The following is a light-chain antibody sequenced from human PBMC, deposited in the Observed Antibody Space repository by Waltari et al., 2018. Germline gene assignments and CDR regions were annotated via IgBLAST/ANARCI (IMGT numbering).Light chain of an antibody. J-gene: IGLJ3*02. Sequence: QSALTQPAAVSGSPGQSVTISCTGASSDIGRYDIVSWYQQHPGNAPKLVISDVSKRPSGVSHRFSGSKSGDTASLTISGLQFEDEADYYCCSYAGNYVWVFGGGTRLTVL. V-gene: IGLV2-23*02. CDR1: SSDIGRYDI. CDR3: CSYAGNYVWV. CDR2: DVS.